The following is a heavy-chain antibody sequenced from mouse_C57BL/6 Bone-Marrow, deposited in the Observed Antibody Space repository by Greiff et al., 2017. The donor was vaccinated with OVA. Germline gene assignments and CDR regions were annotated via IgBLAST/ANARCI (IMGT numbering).Heavy chain of an antibody. J-gene: IGHJ1*03. Sequence: QVQLQQPGAELVKPGASVKMSCKASGYTFTSYWITWVKPRPGQGLEWIGDIYPGSGSTNYNEKFKSKATLTADTSSSTAYMQLSSLTSEDSAVYYCARQDYGSSYWYFDVWGTGTTVTVSS. CDR2: IYPGSGST. D-gene: IGHD1-1*01. CDR1: GYTFTSYW. V-gene: IGHV1-55*01. CDR3: ARQDYGSSYWYFDV.